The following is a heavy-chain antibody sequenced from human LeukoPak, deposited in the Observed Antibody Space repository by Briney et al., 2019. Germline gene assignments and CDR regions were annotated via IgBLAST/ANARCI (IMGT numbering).Heavy chain of an antibody. V-gene: IGHV3-30*03. CDR2: ISYDGSNK. J-gene: IGHJ4*02. Sequence: GRSLRLSCAASGFTFSRHGIHWVRQAPGKGLEWVAVISYDGSNKYYADSVKGRFTISRDNSQNTLYLQMNNLRPEDTAMYYCARDLGSGSVGLYYYDSSGYYDYFDYWGQGTLVTVSS. D-gene: IGHD3-22*01. CDR1: GFTFSRHG. CDR3: ARDLGSGSVGLYYYDSSGYYDYFDY.